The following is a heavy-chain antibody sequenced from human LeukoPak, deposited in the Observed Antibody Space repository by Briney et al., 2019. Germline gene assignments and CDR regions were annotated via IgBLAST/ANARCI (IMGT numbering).Heavy chain of an antibody. CDR1: GGSFSGYY. D-gene: IGHD3-10*01. Sequence: SETLSLTCAVYGGSFSGYYWSWIRQPPGKGLEWIGEINHSGCTNYNPSLKSRVTISVDTSKNQFSLKLSSVTAADTAVYYCARGRYYYGSGTFDYWGQGTLVTVSS. J-gene: IGHJ4*02. CDR2: INHSGCT. V-gene: IGHV4-34*01. CDR3: ARGRYYYGSGTFDY.